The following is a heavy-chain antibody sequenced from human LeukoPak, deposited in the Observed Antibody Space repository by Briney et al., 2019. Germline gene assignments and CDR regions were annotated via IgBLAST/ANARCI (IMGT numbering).Heavy chain of an antibody. J-gene: IGHJ4*02. D-gene: IGHD3-16*01. CDR3: ERDWGSSGTNRGYFDY. CDR2: ISAYNGNT. V-gene: IGHV1-18*01. CDR1: GYTFTTYG. Sequence: GASVKVSCKASGYTFTTYGISWVRQAPGQGLEWMGWISAYNGNTNYAQKLQGRVTMTTDTSTSTAYMELRSLRSDDAAVYYCERDWGSSGTNRGYFDYWGQGTLVTVSS.